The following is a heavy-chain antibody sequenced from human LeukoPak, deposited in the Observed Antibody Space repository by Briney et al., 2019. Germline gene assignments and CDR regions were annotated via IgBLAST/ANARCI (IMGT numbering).Heavy chain of an antibody. CDR3: ARDSYSSGRSFDY. Sequence: GGSLRLSCVASGFSFIDYNMNWVRQAPGKGLEWVSSISSSSSYIYYADSVKGRFTISRDNAKNSLYLQMNSLRAEDTAVYYCARDSYSSGRSFDYWGQGTLVTVSS. J-gene: IGHJ4*02. V-gene: IGHV3-21*01. CDR1: GFSFIDYN. D-gene: IGHD6-19*01. CDR2: ISSSSSYI.